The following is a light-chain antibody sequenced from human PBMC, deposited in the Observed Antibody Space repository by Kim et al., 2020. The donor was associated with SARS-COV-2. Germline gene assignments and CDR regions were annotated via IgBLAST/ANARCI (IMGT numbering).Light chain of an antibody. J-gene: IGKJ2*01. CDR3: QQYANWPPYT. CDR1: QSVTSH. V-gene: IGKV3-15*01. CDR2: GAS. Sequence: VSPGERVILACSASQSVTSHLAWYQQKLGQTPRLLIYGASTRATGIPARFSGSGSGTEFTLTISSLQSEDSAIYYCQQYANWPPYTFGQGTKLEI.